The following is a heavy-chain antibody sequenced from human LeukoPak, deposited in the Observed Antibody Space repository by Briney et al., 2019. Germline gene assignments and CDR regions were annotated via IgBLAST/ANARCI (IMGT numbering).Heavy chain of an antibody. J-gene: IGHJ4*02. V-gene: IGHV1-18*01. CDR1: GYTFTSYG. CDR2: ISTYNGNT. D-gene: IGHD6-19*01. CDR3: ARAPPLLAVAGLDY. Sequence: ASVKVSCKASGYTFTSYGFSWVRPPPGQGLEWMGWISTYNGNTYYAQSFQGRVAMTTDTSTTTSYMELRSLRSDDTAVYYCARAPPLLAVAGLDYWGQGTLVTVAS.